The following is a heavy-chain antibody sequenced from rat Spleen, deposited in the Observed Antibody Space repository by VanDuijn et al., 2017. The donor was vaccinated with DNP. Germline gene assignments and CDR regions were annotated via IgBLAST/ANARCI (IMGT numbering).Heavy chain of an antibody. Sequence: EVQLVESGGGLVQPGRSLKLSCAASGFTFSDYYMAWVRQAPTKGLEWVASIGSPAYAPYYTDSVKGRFAISRDNAKSTLYLQMNSLRSEDMATYYCVRWNSGHFDYWGQGVMVPVSS. CDR1: GFTFSDYY. D-gene: IGHD4-3*01. V-gene: IGHV5-22*01. CDR2: IGSPAYAP. J-gene: IGHJ2*01. CDR3: VRWNSGHFDY.